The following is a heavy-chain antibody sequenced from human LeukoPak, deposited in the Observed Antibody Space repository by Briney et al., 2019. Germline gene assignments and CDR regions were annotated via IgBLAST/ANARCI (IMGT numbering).Heavy chain of an antibody. Sequence: ASVKVSCKASGYTFTSYDINWVRQATGQGLEWMGWMNPNGGNTGYAQKFQGRVTMTRNTSISTAYMELSSLRSEDTAVYYCARVEGGGDYPLIDYWGQGTLVTVSS. CDR1: GYTFTSYD. V-gene: IGHV1-8*01. CDR3: ARVEGGGDYPLIDY. CDR2: MNPNGGNT. J-gene: IGHJ4*02. D-gene: IGHD2-21*02.